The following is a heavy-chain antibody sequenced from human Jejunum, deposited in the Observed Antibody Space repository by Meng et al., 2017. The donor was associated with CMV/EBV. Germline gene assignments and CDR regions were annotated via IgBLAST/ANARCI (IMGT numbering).Heavy chain of an antibody. CDR2: ISYDGTAK. J-gene: IGHJ4*02. Sequence: SGVTFSDFAMQWVRQAPGKGLEWVAVISYDGTAKYYADSVKGRFTISRDDSKDALYLQMNSLRTEDTAIYYCARLHYYNTGSCFDYWGQGTMVTVSS. D-gene: IGHD3-10*01. CDR1: GVTFSDFA. CDR3: ARLHYYNTGSCFDY. V-gene: IGHV3-30-3*01.